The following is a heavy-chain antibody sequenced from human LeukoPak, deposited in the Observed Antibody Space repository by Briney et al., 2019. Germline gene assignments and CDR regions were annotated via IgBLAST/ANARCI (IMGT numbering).Heavy chain of an antibody. D-gene: IGHD2-15*01. Sequence: SETLSLTCTVSGGSISSNTYYWGWIRQPPGKGLEWIGSMHHSGSTDYNPSLSSRVTISIDTSKNQFSLRLTSVTAADMAVYYCARTLVVVVEDWFDPWGQGTLVTVSS. CDR3: ARTLVVVVEDWFDP. J-gene: IGHJ5*02. V-gene: IGHV4-39*07. CDR1: GGSISSNTYY. CDR2: MHHSGST.